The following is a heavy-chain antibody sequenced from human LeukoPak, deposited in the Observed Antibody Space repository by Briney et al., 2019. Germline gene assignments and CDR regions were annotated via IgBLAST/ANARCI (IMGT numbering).Heavy chain of an antibody. Sequence: PSETLSLTCAVYGGSFSGYYWSWIRQSPRKGLEWIGEINHSGSTNYNPSLKSRVTISVDTSKNQFSLKLSSVTAADTAVYYCARDPIPIYCSGGSCSTYYFDYWGQGTLVTVSS. CDR2: INHSGST. J-gene: IGHJ4*02. CDR3: ARDPIPIYCSGGSCSTYYFDY. V-gene: IGHV4-34*01. CDR1: GGSFSGYY. D-gene: IGHD2-15*01.